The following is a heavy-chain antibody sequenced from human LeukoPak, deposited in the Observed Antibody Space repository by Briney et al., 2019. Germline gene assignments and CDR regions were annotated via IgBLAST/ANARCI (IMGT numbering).Heavy chain of an antibody. Sequence: ASVKVSCKTSGGTFSSYAISWVRQAPGQGLEWMGWISAYNGNTNYAQKLQGRVTMTTDTSTSTAYMGLRSLRSDDTAVYYCARVLYDSDRFDPWGQGTLVTVSS. J-gene: IGHJ5*02. V-gene: IGHV1-18*01. CDR1: GGTFSSYA. CDR3: ARVLYDSDRFDP. CDR2: ISAYNGNT. D-gene: IGHD3-3*01.